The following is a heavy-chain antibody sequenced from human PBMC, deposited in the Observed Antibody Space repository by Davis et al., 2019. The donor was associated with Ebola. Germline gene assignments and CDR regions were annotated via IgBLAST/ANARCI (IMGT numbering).Heavy chain of an antibody. CDR2: IKQDGGEK. Sequence: GESLKISCAASGFTFSSYAMSWVRQAPGKGPEWVAIIKQDGGEKYYVDSVKGRFTISRDNSKNTLYLQMNSLRAEDTAVYYCARARLAAAGTNWFDPWGQGTLVTVSS. J-gene: IGHJ5*02. D-gene: IGHD6-13*01. V-gene: IGHV3-7*01. CDR3: ARARLAAAGTNWFDP. CDR1: GFTFSSYA.